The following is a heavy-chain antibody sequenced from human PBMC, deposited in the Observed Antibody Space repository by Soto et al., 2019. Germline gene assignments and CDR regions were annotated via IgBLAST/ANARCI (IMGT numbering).Heavy chain of an antibody. J-gene: IGHJ4*02. D-gene: IGHD3-22*01. CDR2: IIPIIATA. CDR1: GGKFIDYA. V-gene: IGHV1-69*01. CDR3: AGTYDTSGDYPYYFDY. Sequence: QVQLVQSGAEVKNPGSSVRVSCEASGGKFIDYAFSWVRQAPGQGLEWMGGIIPIIATADYAQKFQGRVTSTADESTRTAYMEVTSLTSEDTAVYFCAGTYDTSGDYPYYFDYWGKGTPVTVSS.